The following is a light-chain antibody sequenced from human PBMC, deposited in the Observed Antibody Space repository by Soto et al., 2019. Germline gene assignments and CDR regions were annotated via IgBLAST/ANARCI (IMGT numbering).Light chain of an antibody. V-gene: IGLV1-36*01. CDR2: YDD. J-gene: IGLJ1*01. Sequence: VLTQPPSVSEAPRQRVTISCSGSSSNIGNNAVNWYQQLPGKAPKLLIYYDDLLPSGVSDRFSGSKSGTSASLAISGLQSEDEADYYCAAWDDSLNGYVFGTGTKVTVL. CDR1: SSNIGNNA. CDR3: AAWDDSLNGYV.